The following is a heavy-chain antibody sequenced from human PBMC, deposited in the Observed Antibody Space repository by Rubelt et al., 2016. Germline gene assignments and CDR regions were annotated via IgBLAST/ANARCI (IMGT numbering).Heavy chain of an antibody. Sequence: GFTFSSYAMHWVRQAPGKGLEWVAVISYDGSNKYYADSVKGRFTISRDNSKNTLYLQMNSLRAEDTAVYYCARDGATLDNWNYVYYYYGMDVWGQGTTVTVSS. V-gene: IGHV3-30*04. J-gene: IGHJ6*02. CDR1: GFTFSSYA. CDR2: ISYDGSNK. CDR3: ARDGATLDNWNYVYYYYGMDV. D-gene: IGHD1-7*01.